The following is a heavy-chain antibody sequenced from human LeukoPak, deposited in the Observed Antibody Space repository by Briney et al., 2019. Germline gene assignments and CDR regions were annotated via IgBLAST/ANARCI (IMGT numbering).Heavy chain of an antibody. Sequence: ASVKVSCKASGYTFTSYYMHWVRQAPGQGLEWMGIINPSGGSTSYAQKFQGRVTMTRDTSTSTVYMEVSSLRSEDTAAYYCARAYSWNDYFDYWGQGTLVTVSS. CDR3: ARAYSWNDYFDY. D-gene: IGHD1-1*01. CDR2: INPSGGST. CDR1: GYTFTSYY. V-gene: IGHV1-46*01. J-gene: IGHJ4*02.